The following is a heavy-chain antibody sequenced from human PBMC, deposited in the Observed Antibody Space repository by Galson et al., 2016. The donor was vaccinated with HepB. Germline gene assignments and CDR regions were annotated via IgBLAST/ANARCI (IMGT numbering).Heavy chain of an antibody. V-gene: IGHV4-59*02. Sequence: ETLSLTCTVSGGSVSGQYWNWIRQPPGKGLEWIGYISNSGDSKYKPSLQSRVTISIDTFRNQFSLNLLSVTAADTAVYYCARSFGSGNYLDSWGQGALVTVSS. CDR1: GGSVSGQY. CDR2: ISNSGDS. D-gene: IGHD3-10*01. CDR3: ARSFGSGNYLDS. J-gene: IGHJ5*01.